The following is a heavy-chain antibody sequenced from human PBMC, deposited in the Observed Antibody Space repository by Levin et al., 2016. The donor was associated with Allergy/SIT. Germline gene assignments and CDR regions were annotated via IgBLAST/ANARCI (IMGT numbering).Heavy chain of an antibody. V-gene: IGHV3-48*03. J-gene: IGHJ5*02. CDR3: ARAYCGGDCHLRGGWFDP. D-gene: IGHD2-21*02. Sequence: WIRQPPGKGLEWVSYISSSGSTIYYADSVKGRFTISRDNAKNSLYLQMNSLRAEDTAVYYCARAYCGGDCHLRGGWFDPWGQGTLVTVSS. CDR2: ISSSGSTI.